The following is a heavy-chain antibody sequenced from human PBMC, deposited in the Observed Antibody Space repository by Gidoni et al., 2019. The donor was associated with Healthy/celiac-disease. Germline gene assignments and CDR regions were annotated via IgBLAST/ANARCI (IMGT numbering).Heavy chain of an antibody. CDR1: GYTFTGYS. V-gene: IGHV1-2*04. J-gene: IGHJ3*02. Sequence: QVQLVQSGAEVKKPGASVKVSCKASGYTFTGYSMHWVRQAPGQGLEWMGWINPNSGGTNYAQKFQGWVTMTRDTSISTAYMELSRLRSDDTAVYYCAREGRRIFNGGLGYSSSWYGAFDIWGQGTMVTVSS. D-gene: IGHD6-13*01. CDR2: INPNSGGT. CDR3: AREGRRIFNGGLGYSSSWYGAFDI.